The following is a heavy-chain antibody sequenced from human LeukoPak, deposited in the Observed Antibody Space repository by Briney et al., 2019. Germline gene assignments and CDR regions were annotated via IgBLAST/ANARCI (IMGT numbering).Heavy chain of an antibody. V-gene: IGHV1-18*04. CDR1: GYRFTSYW. D-gene: IGHD2-2*01. CDR2: ISAYNGST. CDR3: ARDGDCSSTSCPSYYMDV. Sequence: GESLKISCEGSGYRFTSYWIAWVRQAPGQGLEWMGWISAYNGSTNYAQKLQGRVTMTTDTSTSTAYMELRSLRSDDTAVYYCARDGDCSSTSCPSYYMDVWGKGTTVTVSS. J-gene: IGHJ6*03.